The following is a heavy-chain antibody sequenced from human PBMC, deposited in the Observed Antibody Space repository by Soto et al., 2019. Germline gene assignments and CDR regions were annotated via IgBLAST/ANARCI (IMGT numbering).Heavy chain of an antibody. CDR1: GGTFSSYA. CDR3: ASVAAKYYYYGMDV. V-gene: IGHV1-69*12. J-gene: IGHJ6*02. D-gene: IGHD1-26*01. CDR2: IIPIFGTA. Sequence: QVQLVQSGAEVKKPGSSVKVSCKASGGTFSSYAINWVRQAPGQGLEWMGGIIPIFGTADYGQKFQGRVTITAAESATTAYMQLSSLRSEVTAVYYCASVAAKYYYYGMDVWGQGTTVTVSS.